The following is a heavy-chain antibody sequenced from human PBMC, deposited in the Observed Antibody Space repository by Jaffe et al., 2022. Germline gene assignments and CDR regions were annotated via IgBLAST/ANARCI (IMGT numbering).Heavy chain of an antibody. J-gene: IGHJ4*02. D-gene: IGHD6-13*01. CDR2: IYWNDDK. CDR1: GFSLSTSGVG. V-gene: IGHV2-5*01. CDR3: AHSVRYSSSWYYGEFDY. Sequence: QITLKESGPTLVKPTQTLTLTCTFSGFSLSTSGVGVGWIRQPPGKALEWLALIYWNDDKRYSPSLKSRLTITKDTSKNQVVLTMTNMDPVDTATYYCAHSVRYSSSWYYGEFDYWGQGTLVTVSS.